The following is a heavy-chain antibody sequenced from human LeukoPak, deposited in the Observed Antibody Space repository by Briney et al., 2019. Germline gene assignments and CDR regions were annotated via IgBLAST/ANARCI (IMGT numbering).Heavy chain of an antibody. V-gene: IGHV1-2*02. D-gene: IGHD6-13*01. CDR2: INPNSGGT. Sequence: GASVKVSCKASGGTFSSYAISWVRQAPGQGLEWMGWINPNSGGTNYAQKFQGRVTMTRDTSISTAYMELSRLRSDDTAVYYCARGSSSSWYWYWGQGTLVTVSS. J-gene: IGHJ4*02. CDR3: ARGSSSSWYWY. CDR1: GGTFSSYA.